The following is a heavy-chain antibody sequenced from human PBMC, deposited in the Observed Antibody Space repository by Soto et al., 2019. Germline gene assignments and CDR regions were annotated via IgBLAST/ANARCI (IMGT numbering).Heavy chain of an antibody. J-gene: IGHJ3*01. V-gene: IGHV4-30-4*02. CDR2: IYRIERT. Sequence: SDTLSLTCTFSWGSIGAGDYYLNFIVQFPGKGLEWMFSIYRIERTEYNPSLHSRISISVGTSNNVFFLTLTSVTAADTAIYYCASRVGVPGIGYDGYDLWGQGTMVTVSS. CDR3: ASRVGVPGIGYDGYDL. CDR1: WGSIGAGDYY. D-gene: IGHD1-1*01.